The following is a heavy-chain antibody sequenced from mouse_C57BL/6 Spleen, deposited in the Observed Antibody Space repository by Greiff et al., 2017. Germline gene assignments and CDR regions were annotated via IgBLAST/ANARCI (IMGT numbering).Heavy chain of an antibody. J-gene: IGHJ4*01. V-gene: IGHV1-69*01. CDR1: GYTFTSYW. CDR3: ARRGYYGSSYAMDY. Sequence: VQLQQSGAELVMPGASVKLSCKASGYTFTSYWMHWVKQRPGQGLEWIGEIDPSDSYTNYNQKFKGKSTLTVDKSSSTAYMQLSSLTSEDSAVYYCARRGYYGSSYAMDYWGQGTSVTVSS. CDR2: IDPSDSYT. D-gene: IGHD1-1*01.